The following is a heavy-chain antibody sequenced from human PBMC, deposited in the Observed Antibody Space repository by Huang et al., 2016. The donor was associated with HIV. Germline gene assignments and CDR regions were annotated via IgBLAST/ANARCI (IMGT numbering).Heavy chain of an antibody. Sequence: QVQLQESGPGLVKPSETLSLTCTVSGGSISGYYWSWLRQSPGKGLEWIGYIYYNGNTNYTPSLRSRVTISVDTSKNQFSLKVNFVTAADTAVYYCARAPGYSSGWWDYWGQGTLVTVSS. J-gene: IGHJ4*02. CDR1: GGSISGYY. V-gene: IGHV4-59*01. D-gene: IGHD6-19*01. CDR2: IYYNGNT. CDR3: ARAPGYSSGWWDY.